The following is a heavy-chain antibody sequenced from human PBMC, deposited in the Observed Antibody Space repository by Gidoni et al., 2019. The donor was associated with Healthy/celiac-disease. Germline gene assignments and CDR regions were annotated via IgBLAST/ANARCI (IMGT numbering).Heavy chain of an antibody. V-gene: IGHV4-34*01. D-gene: IGHD1-7*01. CDR1: GGSFSGSY. Sequence: QVQLQQWGAGLLKPSETLSLTCAVSGGSFSGSYWSWIRQPPGKGLEWIGEINHSGSTNYNPSLKSRVTISVDTSKNQFSLKLSSVTAADTAVYYCARRAKLELRRRGYFDLWGRGTLVTVSS. J-gene: IGHJ2*01. CDR3: ARRAKLELRRRGYFDL. CDR2: INHSGST.